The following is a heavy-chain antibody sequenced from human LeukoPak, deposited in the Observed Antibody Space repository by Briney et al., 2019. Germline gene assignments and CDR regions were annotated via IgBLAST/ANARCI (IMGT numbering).Heavy chain of an antibody. CDR3: ARRVVRGVIKY. CDR1: GFTFSSYS. CDR2: INPSGST. V-gene: IGHV4-34*01. Sequence: PGGSLRLSCAASGFTFSSYSMNWVRQPPGKGLEWIGDINPSGSTNYSPSLKSRVTISVDTSKNQFSLKLSSVTAADTAVYYCARRVVRGVIKYWGQGTLVTVSS. J-gene: IGHJ4*02. D-gene: IGHD3-10*02.